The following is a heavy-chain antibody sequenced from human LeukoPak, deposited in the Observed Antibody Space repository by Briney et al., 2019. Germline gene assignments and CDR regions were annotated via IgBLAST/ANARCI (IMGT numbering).Heavy chain of an antibody. Sequence: SETLSLTCTVSGGSISSYYWSWIRQPPGKGLEWIGYIYYSGSTNYNPSLKSRVTISVDTSKNQFSLKLSSVTAADTAVYYCARAGYDSSGHFDYWGQGTLVTVSS. CDR1: GGSISSYY. V-gene: IGHV4-59*01. J-gene: IGHJ4*02. CDR2: IYYSGST. D-gene: IGHD3-22*01. CDR3: ARAGYDSSGHFDY.